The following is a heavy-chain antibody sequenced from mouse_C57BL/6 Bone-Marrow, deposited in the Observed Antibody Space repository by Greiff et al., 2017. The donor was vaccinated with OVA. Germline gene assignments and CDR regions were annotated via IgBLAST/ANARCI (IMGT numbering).Heavy chain of an antibody. D-gene: IGHD1-1*01. CDR2: IYPGSGNT. J-gene: IGHJ4*01. Sequence: QVQLQQSGAELVRPGASVKLSCKASGYTFTDYYINWVKQRPGQGLEWIARIYPGSGNTYYNEKFKGKATLTAEKSSSTAYMQLSSLTSEDSAVYFCARDVYGSSYDYAMDYWGQGTSVTVSS. V-gene: IGHV1-76*01. CDR1: GYTFTDYY. CDR3: ARDVYGSSYDYAMDY.